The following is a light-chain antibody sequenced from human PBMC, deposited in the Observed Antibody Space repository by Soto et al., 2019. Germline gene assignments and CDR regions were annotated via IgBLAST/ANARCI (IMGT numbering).Light chain of an antibody. CDR3: QQSYSIPLFT. CDR2: AAS. CDR1: QSISNY. Sequence: DIQMTQSPSSLSASVGDRVTITCRASQSISNYLNWYQQKPGKAPKLLIYAASSLQSGVPSRFSGSGSGTDFTLTISSLQPEDFATYYCQQSYSIPLFTFGPGTKVDI. J-gene: IGKJ3*01. V-gene: IGKV1-39*01.